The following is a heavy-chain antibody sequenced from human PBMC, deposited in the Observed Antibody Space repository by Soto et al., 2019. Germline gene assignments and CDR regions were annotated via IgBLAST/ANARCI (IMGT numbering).Heavy chain of an antibody. V-gene: IGHV4-59*01. J-gene: IGHJ4*02. CDR1: GGSLNIYY. D-gene: IGHD5-12*01. Sequence: QVQLQESGPGLVKPSETLSLTCTVSGGSLNIYYWSWIRQPPGKGLQWIGYIQNRGSTNYNPSLQSRIIISVNTSKNQFSLMLSSVTAADTAVYYCARGRDGYNSRSYYFDDWGQGTLVTVSS. CDR2: IQNRGST. CDR3: ARGRDGYNSRSYYFDD.